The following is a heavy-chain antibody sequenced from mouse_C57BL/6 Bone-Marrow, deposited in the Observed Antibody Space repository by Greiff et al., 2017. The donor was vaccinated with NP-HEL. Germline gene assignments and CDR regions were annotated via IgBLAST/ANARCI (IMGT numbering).Heavy chain of an antibody. V-gene: IGHV5-4*01. D-gene: IGHD1-1*01. CDR3: ARDAVYYAMDY. CDR1: GFTFSSYA. J-gene: IGHJ4*01. CDR2: ISDGGSYT. Sequence: EVQLVESGGGLVKPGGSLKLSCAASGFTFSSYAMSWVRQTPEKRLEWVATISDGGSYTYYPDNVKGRFTISRDNAKNNLYLQMSHLKSEDTARYYCARDAVYYAMDYWGQGTSVTVSS.